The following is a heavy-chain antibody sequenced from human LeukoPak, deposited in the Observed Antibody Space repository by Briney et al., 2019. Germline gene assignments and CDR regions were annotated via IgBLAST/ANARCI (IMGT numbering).Heavy chain of an antibody. J-gene: IGHJ4*02. CDR1: GGSITSSSSD. V-gene: IGHV4-39*01. CDR3: ASHMVRGVSVFGLYY. D-gene: IGHD3-10*01. Sequence: SETLSLTCTVSGGSITSSSSDWGWIRQPPGKGLEWFGSIYYSGSTYYNPSLKSPVTISVDSSKNLFSLKLTSVAAADTAVYYCASHMVRGVSVFGLYYWGQGTLVTVSS. CDR2: IYYSGST.